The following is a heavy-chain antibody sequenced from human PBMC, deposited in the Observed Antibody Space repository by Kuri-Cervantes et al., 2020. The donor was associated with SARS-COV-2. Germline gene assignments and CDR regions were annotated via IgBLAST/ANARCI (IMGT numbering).Heavy chain of an antibody. D-gene: IGHD2-15*01. CDR1: GFTFSSYG. V-gene: IGHV3-30*18. CDR2: ISYDGSNK. J-gene: IGHJ6*02. CDR3: AKTICGGSCYVLGYYGMDV. Sequence: GSSLKISCAASGFTFSSYGMHWVRQAPGKGLEWVAVISYDGSNKYYADSVKGRFTISRDNSKNTLYLQMNSLRAEDTAVYYCAKTICGGSCYVLGYYGMDVWGQGTTVTVSS.